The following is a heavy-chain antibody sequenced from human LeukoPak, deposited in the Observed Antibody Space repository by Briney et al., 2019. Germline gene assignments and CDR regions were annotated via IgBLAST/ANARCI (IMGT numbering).Heavy chain of an antibody. Sequence: PGGSLRLSCAASGFTFSSYGMHWVRRAPGMGLEWVAVIWYDGSNKYYADSVKGRFTIPRDNSKNTLYLQMNSPRAEDTAVYYCAKDRRDGYPPCLDYWGQGTLVTVSS. D-gene: IGHD5-24*01. J-gene: IGHJ4*02. CDR3: AKDRRDGYPPCLDY. V-gene: IGHV3-33*06. CDR1: GFTFSSYG. CDR2: IWYDGSNK.